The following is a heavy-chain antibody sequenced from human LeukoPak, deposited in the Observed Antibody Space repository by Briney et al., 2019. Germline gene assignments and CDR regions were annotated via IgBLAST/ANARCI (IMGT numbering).Heavy chain of an antibody. CDR1: GYTFTSYG. Sequence: ASVKVSCKASGYTFTSYGISWVRQAPGQGLEWMGWISAYNGNTNYAQKLQGRVIMTTDTSTSTAYMELRSLRSDDTAVYYCARDPGIAAAGTSPRLDYWGQGTLVTVSS. CDR3: ARDPGIAAAGTSPRLDY. CDR2: ISAYNGNT. D-gene: IGHD6-13*01. J-gene: IGHJ4*02. V-gene: IGHV1-18*01.